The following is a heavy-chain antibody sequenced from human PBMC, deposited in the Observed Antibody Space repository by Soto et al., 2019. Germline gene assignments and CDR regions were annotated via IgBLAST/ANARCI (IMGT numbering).Heavy chain of an antibody. CDR2: IYYSGST. V-gene: IGHV4-30-4*08. Sequence: SETLSLTCTVSGGSISSGNFYWSWIRQPPGKGLEWIGYIYYSGSTYYNPSLKSRVTISGDTSKNQFSLKLSSVTAADTAVYYCVRAGVVLKWFDPWGQGPLLTVSS. J-gene: IGHJ5*02. CDR1: GGSISSGNFY. CDR3: VRAGVVLKWFDP. D-gene: IGHD3-3*01.